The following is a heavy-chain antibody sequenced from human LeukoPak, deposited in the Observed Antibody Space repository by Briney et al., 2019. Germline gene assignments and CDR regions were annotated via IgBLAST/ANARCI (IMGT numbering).Heavy chain of an antibody. CDR3: ARLITLRPRIYYYYYMDV. V-gene: IGHV4-34*01. J-gene: IGHJ6*03. D-gene: IGHD1-14*01. CDR2: INHSGST. CDR1: GGSFSGYF. Sequence: SETLSLTCAVYGGSFSGYFWSWIRQPPGKGLEWIGEINHSGSTNYNPSLKSRATISIDTSKNQFSLKLSSVTAADTAVYYCARLITLRPRIYYYYYMDVWGKGTTVTVSS.